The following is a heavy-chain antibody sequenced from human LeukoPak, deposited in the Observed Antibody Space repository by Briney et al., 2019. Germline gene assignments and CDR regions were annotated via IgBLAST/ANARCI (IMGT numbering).Heavy chain of an antibody. CDR3: ARGRRYHDFWSGYAY. CDR2: INHSGST. Sequence: SETLSLTCAVYGGSFSGYYWSWIRQPPGKGLEWIGEINHSGSTNYNPSLKSRVTISVDTSKNQFSLKLSSVTAADTAVYYCARGRRYHDFWSGYAYWGQGTLVTVSS. D-gene: IGHD3-3*01. V-gene: IGHV4-34*01. CDR1: GGSFSGYY. J-gene: IGHJ4*02.